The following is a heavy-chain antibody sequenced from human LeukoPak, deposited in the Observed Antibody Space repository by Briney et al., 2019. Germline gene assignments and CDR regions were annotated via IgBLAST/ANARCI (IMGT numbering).Heavy chain of an antibody. V-gene: IGHV4-59*08. CDR1: GGSISVYY. CDR3: ARHPELYFFDY. Sequence: PSETLSLTCTVSGGSISVYYCNWIRQPPGKGLDCIGYMYYTGSTNYNPSLKSRVTISADTSKNQVSLTLSSVTAADTAVYYCARHPELYFFDYWGQGTLVTVSS. J-gene: IGHJ4*02. D-gene: IGHD3-10*01. CDR2: MYYTGST.